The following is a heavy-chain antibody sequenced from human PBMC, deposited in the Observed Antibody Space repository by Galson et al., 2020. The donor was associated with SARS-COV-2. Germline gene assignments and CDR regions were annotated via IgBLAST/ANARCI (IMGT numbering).Heavy chain of an antibody. CDR1: GFTFSDYD. J-gene: IGHJ3*02. D-gene: IGHD1-26*01. CDR3: TRGQVGNAFDI. Sequence: GGSLRLSCAASGFTFSDYDMHWVRQASGKSLEWVSLAGSVGDTYYLGSVKGRFIISRDNAKSSLYLQMNSLTAGDTDIYYCTRGQVGNAFDIWGQGTLVNV. CDR2: AGSVGDT. V-gene: IGHV3-13*01.